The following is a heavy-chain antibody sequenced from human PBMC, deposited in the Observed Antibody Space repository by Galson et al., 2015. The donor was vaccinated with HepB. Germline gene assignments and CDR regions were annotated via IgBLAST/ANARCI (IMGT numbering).Heavy chain of an antibody. V-gene: IGHV3-7*01. D-gene: IGHD6-6*01. CDR2: IKQDGSEK. CDR1: GFTFSSYW. Sequence: SLRLSCAASGFTFSSYWMSWVRQAPGKGLEWVANIKQDGSEKYYVDSVKGRFTISRDNAKNSLYLQMNSLRAEDTAVYYCARDWAGDSTSVFDYWGQGTLVTVSS. J-gene: IGHJ4*02. CDR3: ARDWAGDSTSVFDY.